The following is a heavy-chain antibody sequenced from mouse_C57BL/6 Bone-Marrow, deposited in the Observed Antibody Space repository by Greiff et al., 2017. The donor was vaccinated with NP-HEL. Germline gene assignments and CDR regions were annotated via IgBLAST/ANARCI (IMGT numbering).Heavy chain of an antibody. V-gene: IGHV5-4*01. CDR2: ISDGGSYT. Sequence: EVMLVESGGGLVKPGGSLKLSCAASGFTFSSYAMSWVRQTPEKRLEWVATISDGGSYTYYPDNVKGRFTISRDNAKNNLYLQMSHLKSEDTAMYYCARDQYGSSPSYWGQGTTLTVSS. J-gene: IGHJ2*01. D-gene: IGHD1-1*01. CDR1: GFTFSSYA. CDR3: ARDQYGSSPSY.